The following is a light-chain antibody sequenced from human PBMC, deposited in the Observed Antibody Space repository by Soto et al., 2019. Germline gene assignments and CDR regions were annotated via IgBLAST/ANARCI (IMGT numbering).Light chain of an antibody. CDR3: QRYYNAPFT. CDR1: QGIKNY. J-gene: IGKJ4*01. V-gene: IGKV1-27*01. Sequence: DIQVTQYPSSLSASVGDRVTITYRASQGIKNYLAWYQQKPGEIPKLLIYAASTLESGIPPRFSGSGSGTDFTLTINNLQPEDVATYYCQRYYNAPFTFGGGTKVEIK. CDR2: AAS.